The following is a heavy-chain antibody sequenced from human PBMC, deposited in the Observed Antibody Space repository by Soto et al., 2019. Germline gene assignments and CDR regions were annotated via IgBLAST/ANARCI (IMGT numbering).Heavy chain of an antibody. CDR1: GFTFSSYG. V-gene: IGHV3-30*03. Sequence: GXSLRLSCAASGFTFSSYGMHWVVQAPGKGLEWVAVISYDGSNKYYADSVKGRFTISRDNSKNTLYLQMNSLRDEETAVYYCARESRFLEWLSLNWFDPWGQGTLVTVSS. D-gene: IGHD3-3*01. CDR2: ISYDGSNK. CDR3: ARESRFLEWLSLNWFDP. J-gene: IGHJ5*02.